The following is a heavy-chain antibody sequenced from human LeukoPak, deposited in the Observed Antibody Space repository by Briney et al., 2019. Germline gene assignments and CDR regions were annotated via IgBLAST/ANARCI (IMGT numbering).Heavy chain of an antibody. Sequence: SGTLSLTCAVYGGSFSGYYWSWIRQPPGKGLEWIGEINHSGSTNYNPSLKSRVTISVDTSKNQFSLKLSSVTAADTAVYYCARERLPSDYWGQGTLVTVSS. CDR3: ARERLPSDY. V-gene: IGHV4-34*01. CDR1: GGSFSGYY. J-gene: IGHJ4*02. D-gene: IGHD4-17*01. CDR2: INHSGST.